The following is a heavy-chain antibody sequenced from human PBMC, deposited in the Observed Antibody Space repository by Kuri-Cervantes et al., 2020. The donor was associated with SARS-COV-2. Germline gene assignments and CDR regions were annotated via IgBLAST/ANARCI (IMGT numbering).Heavy chain of an antibody. J-gene: IGHJ2*01. CDR2: IRYDGSNK. Sequence: GGSLRLSCAASGFSFSNAWMNWVSQAPGKGLEWVAFIRYDGSNKYYADSVKGRFTISRDNSKNTLYLQMNSLRAEDTAVYYCAKATNNYCSSTSCYQGGYFDLWGRGTLVTVSS. D-gene: IGHD2-2*01. V-gene: IGHV3-30*02. CDR3: AKATNNYCSSTSCYQGGYFDL. CDR1: GFSFSNAW.